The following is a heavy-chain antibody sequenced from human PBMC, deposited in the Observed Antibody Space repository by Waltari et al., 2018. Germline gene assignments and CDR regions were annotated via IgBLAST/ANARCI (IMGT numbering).Heavy chain of an antibody. CDR2: IRYDGSNK. V-gene: IGHV3-30*02. Sequence: QVQLVESGGGVVQPGGSLRLSCAASGFTFSSYGMHWVRQAPGTGLEWVAFIRYDGSNKYYADSVKGRFTISRDNSKNTLYLQMNSLRAEDTAVYYCAKDSQGYCSGGSCYCMDVWGKGTTVTVSS. CDR1: GFTFSSYG. CDR3: AKDSQGYCSGGSCYCMDV. J-gene: IGHJ6*03. D-gene: IGHD2-15*01.